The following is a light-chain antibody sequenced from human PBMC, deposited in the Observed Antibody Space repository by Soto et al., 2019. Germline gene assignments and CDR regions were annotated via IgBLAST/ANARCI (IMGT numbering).Light chain of an antibody. J-gene: IGKJ2*01. CDR3: QQYYSYPYT. CDR2: DES. CDR1: QDIDIY. Sequence: TQMTQSPSSLSASVGDRVTITCRASQDIDIYLSWYQQKPGKVPKLLIYDESTLQSGVPSRFSGSGSGTDFTLTINNLQPEDFATYYCQQYYSYPYTFGQGTKVDIK. V-gene: IGKV1-39*01.